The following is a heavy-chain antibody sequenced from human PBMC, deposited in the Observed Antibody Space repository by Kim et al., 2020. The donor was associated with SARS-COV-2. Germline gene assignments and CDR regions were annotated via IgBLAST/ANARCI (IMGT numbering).Heavy chain of an antibody. CDR2: ISYDGSNK. CDR3: ARDRVGWYVDY. V-gene: IGHV3-30*04. Sequence: GGSLRLSCAASGFTFSSYAMHWVRQAPGKGLEWVAVISYDGSNKYYADPVNGRFTILRDNYKNTLHLQMKIMRAEESAVYYCARDRVGWYVDYWGQGTLV. CDR1: GFTFSSYA. D-gene: IGHD6-19*01. J-gene: IGHJ4*02.